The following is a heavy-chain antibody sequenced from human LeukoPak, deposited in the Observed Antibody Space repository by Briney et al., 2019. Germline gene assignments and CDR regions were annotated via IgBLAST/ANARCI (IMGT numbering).Heavy chain of an antibody. V-gene: IGHV3-23*01. CDR2: ISGSGGST. J-gene: IGHJ5*02. CDR3: AKSMATTDWFDP. CDR1: GFTFDDYA. D-gene: IGHD1-26*01. Sequence: PGGSLRLSCAASGFTFDDYAMHWVRQAPGKGLEWVSAISGSGGSTYYADSVKGRFTISRDNSKNTLYLQMNSLRAEDTAVYYCAKSMATTDWFDPWGQGTLVTVSS.